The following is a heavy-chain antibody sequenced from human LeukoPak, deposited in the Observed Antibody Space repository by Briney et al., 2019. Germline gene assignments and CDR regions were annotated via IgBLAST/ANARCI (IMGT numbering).Heavy chain of an antibody. CDR3: ARGQLVGLVYYYYMDV. V-gene: IGHV7-4-1*02. D-gene: IGHD6-6*01. CDR1: GYTFTSYA. CDR2: INTNTGNP. Sequence: GASVKVSCKASGYTFTSYAMNWVRQAPGQGLEWMGWINTNTGNPTYAQGFTGRFVFSLDTSVSTAYLQISSLKAEDTAVYYCARGQLVGLVYYYYMDVWGKGTTVTVSS. J-gene: IGHJ6*03.